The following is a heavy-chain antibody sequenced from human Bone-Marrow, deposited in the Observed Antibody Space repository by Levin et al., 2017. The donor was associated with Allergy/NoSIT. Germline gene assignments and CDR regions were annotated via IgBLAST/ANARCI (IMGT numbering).Heavy chain of an antibody. J-gene: IGHJ6*02. CDR1: GFTFTDYA. CDR3: ARHEDYGGSGYYDDGIDV. Sequence: SLKISCAASGFTFTDYAIHWIRQAPGRGLEWVSGVSWNSGTIGYADSVKGRFTISRDNAKNSLYLQMNSLRTEDTALYFCARHEDYGGSGYYDDGIDVWGQGTTVTVSS. V-gene: IGHV3-9*01. CDR2: VSWNSGTI. D-gene: IGHD4-23*01.